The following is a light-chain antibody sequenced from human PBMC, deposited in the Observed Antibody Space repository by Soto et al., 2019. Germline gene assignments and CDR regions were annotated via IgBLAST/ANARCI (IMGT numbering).Light chain of an antibody. V-gene: IGLV2-11*01. CDR1: SSDVGGYNF. CDR2: NVI. Sequence: QSVLTQPRSVSGSPGQSVIISCTGTSSDVGGYNFVSWYQHHPGKAPKLMIYNVIQRPSGVPDRFSASKSGNTASLTISGLQAEDEADYYCCSYAGSYTYVFGTGTKLTVL. J-gene: IGLJ1*01. CDR3: CSYAGSYTYV.